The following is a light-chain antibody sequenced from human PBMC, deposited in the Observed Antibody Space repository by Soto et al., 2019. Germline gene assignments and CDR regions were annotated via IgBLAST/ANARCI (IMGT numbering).Light chain of an antibody. CDR1: QSVSS. V-gene: IGKV3-20*01. CDR3: QRYATSPPFT. Sequence: EIVLSQSPGTLSLSPGEGVTLSCRASQSVSSLAWYQQKPGQAPRLLIYGASSRATGIPDRFSGSGSGTDFTLTISRLEPEDFAVYYCQRYATSPPFTFGQGTRLEIK. CDR2: GAS. J-gene: IGKJ5*01.